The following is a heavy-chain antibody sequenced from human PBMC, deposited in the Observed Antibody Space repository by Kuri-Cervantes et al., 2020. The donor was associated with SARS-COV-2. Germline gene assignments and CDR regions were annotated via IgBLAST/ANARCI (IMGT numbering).Heavy chain of an antibody. Sequence: SVKVSCKASGGTFSSYAISWVRQAPGQGPEWMGGIIPIFGTPNYAQKFQGRVTLTADESTSTAYMELSSLRSEDTAVYYCATHAAIFGVVLPDYWGQGTLVTVSS. CDR2: IIPIFGTP. J-gene: IGHJ4*02. D-gene: IGHD3-3*01. CDR1: GGTFSSYA. CDR3: ATHAAIFGVVLPDY. V-gene: IGHV1-69*13.